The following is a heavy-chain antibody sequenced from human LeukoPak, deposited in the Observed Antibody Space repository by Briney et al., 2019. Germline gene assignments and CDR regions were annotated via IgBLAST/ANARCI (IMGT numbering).Heavy chain of an antibody. CDR2: IGTTTSTI. CDR1: GFTFSDYN. V-gene: IGHV3-48*01. J-gene: IGHJ6*02. D-gene: IGHD1-26*01. Sequence: GGSLRLTCAASGFTFSDYNMYWVRQAPGRGLECVSFIGTTTSTIYYADSVKGRFTISRDNAKNSLYLRMNSLRAEDTAVYYCARDGNGMDVWGQGTTVTVSS. CDR3: ARDGNGMDV.